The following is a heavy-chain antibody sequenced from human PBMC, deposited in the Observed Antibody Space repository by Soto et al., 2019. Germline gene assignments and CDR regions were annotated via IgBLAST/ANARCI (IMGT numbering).Heavy chain of an antibody. CDR1: GFTFSTYA. V-gene: IGHV3-23*01. CDR3: AKHGGGYSTSWRFEY. J-gene: IGHJ4*02. CDR2: LNGGGSNT. Sequence: GGSLRLSCAASGFTFSTYAMGWVRQAPGKGLEWVSTLNGGGSNTYYADSVKGRFTISRDNSKNTLYLQMNSLRAEDTAIFYCAKHGGGYSTSWRFEYWGQGTLVTVSS. D-gene: IGHD6-13*01.